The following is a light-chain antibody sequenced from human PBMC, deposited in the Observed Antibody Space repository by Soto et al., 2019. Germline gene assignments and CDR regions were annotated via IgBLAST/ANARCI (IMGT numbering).Light chain of an antibody. J-gene: IGKJ1*01. CDR2: GAS. V-gene: IGKV3-20*01. CDR3: QQYYLSPWA. CDR1: QSVSNSY. Sequence: SQSVSNSYLAWYQQKPGQAPRLLFYGASSLATGIPDRFSGSGSGTDFILTISRLEPDDFAVYYCQQYYLSPWAFGQGTKVDIK.